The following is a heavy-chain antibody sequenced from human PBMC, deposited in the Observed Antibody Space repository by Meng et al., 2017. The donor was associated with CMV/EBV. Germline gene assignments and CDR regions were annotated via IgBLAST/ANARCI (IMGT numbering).Heavy chain of an antibody. V-gene: IGHV1-8*01. CDR1: GYTFTSYD. D-gene: IGHD2-2*01. Sequence: ASVKVSCKASGYTFTSYDINWVRQATGQGLEWMGWMNPNSGNTGYAQKFQGRVTMTRNTSISTAYMELSSLRSEDTAVYYCARGPEHAANDIVVVPAARTGTYYYYGMDVWGQGTTVTVSS. CDR2: MNPNSGNT. J-gene: IGHJ6*02. CDR3: ARGPEHAANDIVVVPAARTGTYYYYGMDV.